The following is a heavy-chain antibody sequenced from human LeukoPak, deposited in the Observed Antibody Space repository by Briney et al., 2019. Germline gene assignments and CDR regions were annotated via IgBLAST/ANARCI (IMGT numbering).Heavy chain of an antibody. Sequence: SGPLSLTCPVAGGSISNYYWSWIRPPPGKGLEWIGYIYYSGTTNYNPSLKSRVTISVDTSKNQFSLKLNSVTAADTAVYYCARGVYIAAAQYGYWGQGTLVTVSS. CDR3: ARGVYIAAAQYGY. CDR2: IYYSGTT. CDR1: GGSISNYY. J-gene: IGHJ4*02. D-gene: IGHD6-13*01. V-gene: IGHV4-59*01.